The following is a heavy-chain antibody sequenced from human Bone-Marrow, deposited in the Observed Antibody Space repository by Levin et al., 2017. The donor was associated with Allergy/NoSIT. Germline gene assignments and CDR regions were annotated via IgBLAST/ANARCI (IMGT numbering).Heavy chain of an antibody. CDR1: GFTFSSYA. V-gene: IGHV3-30-3*01. Sequence: GESLKISCAASGFTFSSYAMHWVRQAPGKGLEWVAVISYDGSNKYYADSVKGRFTISRDNSKNTLYLQMNSLRAEDTAVYYCARGLMNSSPEYYFDYWGQGTLVTVSS. D-gene: IGHD6-13*01. J-gene: IGHJ4*02. CDR3: ARGLMNSSPEYYFDY. CDR2: ISYDGSNK.